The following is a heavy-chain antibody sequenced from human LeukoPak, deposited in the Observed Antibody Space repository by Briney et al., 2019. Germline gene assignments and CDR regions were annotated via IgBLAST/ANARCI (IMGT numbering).Heavy chain of an antibody. D-gene: IGHD6-13*01. CDR3: ARYSSSSSFDC. CDR1: GASITSYY. CDR2: IYTSGST. J-gene: IGHJ4*02. V-gene: IGHV4-4*07. Sequence: SETLSLTCSVSGASITSYYWSWIRQPAGKGLEWIGRIYTSGSTDYNPSLKSRVTMSVDTSKNQFSLKLNSVTAADTAVYYCARYSSSSSFDCWGQGTPVTVSS.